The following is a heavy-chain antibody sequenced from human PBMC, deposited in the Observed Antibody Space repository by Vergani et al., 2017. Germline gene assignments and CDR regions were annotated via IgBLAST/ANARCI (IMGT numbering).Heavy chain of an antibody. CDR2: IYYSGRT. CDR3: AKGDVVVPAARGGFRAFDI. D-gene: IGHD2-2*01. CDR1: GGSISSSSYY. V-gene: IGHV4-39*07. J-gene: IGHJ3*02. Sequence: QVQLQQWGAGLLKPSETLSLTCTVSGGSISSSSYYWGWIRQPPGKGLEWIGSIYYSGRTYYNPSLKSRVTISVDTSKNQFSLKLSSVTAADTAVYYCAKGDVVVPAARGGFRAFDIWGQGTMVTVSS.